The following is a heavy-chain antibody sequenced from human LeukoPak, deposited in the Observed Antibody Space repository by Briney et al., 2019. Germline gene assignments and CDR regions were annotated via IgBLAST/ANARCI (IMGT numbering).Heavy chain of an antibody. Sequence: SSETLSLTCAVYGGSFSGYYWSWIRQPPGKGLEWIGEINHSGSTNYNPSLKSRVTISVDTSKKQFSLKLSSVTAADTAVYYCARLDIVVVVTTTGFDIWAKGQWSPSLQ. D-gene: IGHD2-15*01. CDR3: ARLDIVVVVTTTGFDI. V-gene: IGHV4-34*01. J-gene: IGHJ3*02. CDR1: GGSFSGYY. CDR2: INHSGST.